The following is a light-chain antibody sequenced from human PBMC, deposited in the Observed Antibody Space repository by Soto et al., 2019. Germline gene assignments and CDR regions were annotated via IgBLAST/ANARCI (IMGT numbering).Light chain of an antibody. CDR1: QSINSE. V-gene: IGKV3-15*01. Sequence: EIVMTQSPATLSLSPGERAALSCRASQSINSELAWYQQKPGQPPRLLIYGASTRATGVPGRLTDSESGSEFTFTISGLQSEDFGVYLCKQSHKWPLSFGQGTRLQI. CDR3: KQSHKWPLS. J-gene: IGKJ2*01. CDR2: GAS.